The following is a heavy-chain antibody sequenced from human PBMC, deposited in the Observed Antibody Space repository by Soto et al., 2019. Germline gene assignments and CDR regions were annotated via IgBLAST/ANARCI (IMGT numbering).Heavy chain of an antibody. J-gene: IGHJ4*02. V-gene: IGHV5-51*01. CDR2: IFPADSDT. Sequence: PGESLKISCKVSGYSFIHYWIAWVRQMPGKGLEWMGIIFPADSDTRYSPSFQGQVTFSVDKSITTAYLQWTSLKASDTAIYYCARQRCDNGVFDRWGQGTLVTVSS. D-gene: IGHD3-9*01. CDR3: ARQRCDNGVFDR. CDR1: GYSFIHYW.